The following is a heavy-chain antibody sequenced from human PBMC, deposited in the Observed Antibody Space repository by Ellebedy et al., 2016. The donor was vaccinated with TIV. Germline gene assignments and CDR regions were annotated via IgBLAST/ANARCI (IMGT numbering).Heavy chain of an antibody. D-gene: IGHD2-2*01. CDR1: GFTFSSYS. CDR2: ISSSSSTI. J-gene: IGHJ6*02. V-gene: IGHV3-48*02. Sequence: GESLKISCAASGFTFSSYSMNWVRQAPGKGLEWVSYISSSSSTIYYADSVKGRFTISRDNAKNSLYLQMNSLRDEDTAVYYCATGERYCSSTSCYGEDYYGMDVWGQGTTVTVSS. CDR3: ATGERYCSSTSCYGEDYYGMDV.